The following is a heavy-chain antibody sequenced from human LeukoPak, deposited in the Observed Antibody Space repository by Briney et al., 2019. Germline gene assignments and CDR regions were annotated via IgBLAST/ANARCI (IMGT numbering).Heavy chain of an antibody. CDR1: GFTFSTYA. Sequence: PGGSLRLSCAASGFTFSTYAMSWVRQAPGKGLEWVSAISGSGGSTHYADSVKGRFTISRDNSKNTVHLQMNSLRAEDTAVYYCARYAADGRNLEYWGQGKLVTVSS. CDR3: ARYAADGRNLEY. V-gene: IGHV3-23*01. CDR2: ISGSGGST. J-gene: IGHJ4*02. D-gene: IGHD6-13*01.